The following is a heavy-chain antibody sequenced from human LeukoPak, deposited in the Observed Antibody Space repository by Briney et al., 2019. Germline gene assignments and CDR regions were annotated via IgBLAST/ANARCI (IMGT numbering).Heavy chain of an antibody. Sequence: ASVKVSCKASGYTFTSYGISRVRQAPGQGLEWMGWISAYNGNTDYAQKLQGRVTMTTDTSTSTAYMELRSLRSDDTAVYYCARDVVVVVPSRDAFDIWGQGTMVTVSS. D-gene: IGHD2-2*01. CDR1: GYTFTSYG. V-gene: IGHV1-18*01. J-gene: IGHJ3*02. CDR2: ISAYNGNT. CDR3: ARDVVVVVPSRDAFDI.